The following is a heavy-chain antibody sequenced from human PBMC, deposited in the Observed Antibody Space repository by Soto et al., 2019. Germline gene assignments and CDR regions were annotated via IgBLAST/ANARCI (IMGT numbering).Heavy chain of an antibody. D-gene: IGHD2-2*01. V-gene: IGHV2-5*02. CDR3: AHTMPPRVADY. J-gene: IGHJ4*02. Sequence: QITLTESGPTRVKPTQTLTLTCTFSGFSLTSRPVGVAWIRQPPGKALEWLAVIYWDDDKRYSPSLKSRLSIAKDTSKNQVVLTMANMDPVDTATYYCAHTMPPRVADYWGQGTLVTVSS. CDR1: GFSLTSRPVG. CDR2: IYWDDDK.